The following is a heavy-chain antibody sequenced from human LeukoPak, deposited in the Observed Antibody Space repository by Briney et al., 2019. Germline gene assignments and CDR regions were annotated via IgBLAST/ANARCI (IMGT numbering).Heavy chain of an antibody. CDR3: ARGPGFKYDY. CDR2: MNPNSGNT. CDR1: GYSFTSYE. Sequence: GASVKVSCKASGYSFTSYEINWVRQATGQGLEWMGWMNPNSGNTGHAQKFQGRVTITRSTSISTVYMELSSLRSEDTAVYFCARGPGFKYDYWGQGTLVIVSS. J-gene: IGHJ4*02. V-gene: IGHV1-8*03.